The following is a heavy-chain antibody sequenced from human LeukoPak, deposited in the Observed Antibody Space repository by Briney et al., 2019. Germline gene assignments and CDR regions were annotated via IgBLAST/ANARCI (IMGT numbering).Heavy chain of an antibody. CDR3: ARGGSSWYDY. CDR2: IYYSGST. Sequence: PSETLSLTCTVSGVSISSYYWSWIRQPPGKGLEWIGYIYYSGSTNYNPSLKSRVTISVDTSKNQFSLKLSSVTAADTAVYYCARGGSSWYDYWGQGTLVTVSS. D-gene: IGHD6-13*01. J-gene: IGHJ4*02. V-gene: IGHV4-59*01. CDR1: GVSISSYY.